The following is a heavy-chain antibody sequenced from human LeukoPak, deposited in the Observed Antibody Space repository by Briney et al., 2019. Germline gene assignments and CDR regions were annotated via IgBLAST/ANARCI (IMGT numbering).Heavy chain of an antibody. V-gene: IGHV3-48*03. Sequence: PGGSLRLSCAASGFIFSSFSISWVRQAPGKWLEWVSYIDGPASNIYYADSVKGRFTISRDNDKYSVHLQMSSLRAEDTGVYYCTTYGRNGYRGYFWGQGALVTVSS. CDR1: GFIFSSFS. D-gene: IGHD5-24*01. CDR3: TTYGRNGYRGYF. J-gene: IGHJ4*02. CDR2: IDGPASNI.